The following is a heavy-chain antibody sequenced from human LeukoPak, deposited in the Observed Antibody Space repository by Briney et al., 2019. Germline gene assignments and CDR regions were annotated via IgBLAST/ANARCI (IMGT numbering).Heavy chain of an antibody. D-gene: IGHD2-2*02. CDR3: ARQLVVPAAIESDAFDI. CDR2: IYPGDSDT. CDR1: GYTFSSYW. V-gene: IGHV5-51*01. Sequence: GESLKISCKGSGYTFSSYWIGWVRQMPGKGLEWMGIIYPGDSDTRYSPSFQGQVTISADKSISTAYLQWSSLKASDTAMYYCARQLVVPAAIESDAFDIWGQGTMVTVSS. J-gene: IGHJ3*02.